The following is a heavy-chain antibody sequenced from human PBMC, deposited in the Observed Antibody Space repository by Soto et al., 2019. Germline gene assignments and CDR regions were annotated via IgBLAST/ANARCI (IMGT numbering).Heavy chain of an antibody. CDR2: IYYSGST. CDR3: AKTDIVVVPAAMSSYYYYYGMDV. D-gene: IGHD2-2*01. Sequence: SETLSLTCTVSGGSISSGGYYWSWIRQHPGKGLEWIGYIYYSGSTYHNPSLKSRVTISVDTSKNQFSLKLSSVTAADTAVYYCAKTDIVVVPAAMSSYYYYYGMDVWGQGTTVTVSS. CDR1: GGSISSGGYY. J-gene: IGHJ6*02. V-gene: IGHV4-31*03.